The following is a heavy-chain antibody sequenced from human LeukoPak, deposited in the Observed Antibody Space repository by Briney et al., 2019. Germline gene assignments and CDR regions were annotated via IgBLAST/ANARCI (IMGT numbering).Heavy chain of an antibody. CDR3: ARGYIAAAGTIDY. V-gene: IGHV1-2*06. D-gene: IGHD6-13*01. CDR2: INPNSGGT. Sequence: ASVTVSFKASGYTFTGYYMHWVRQAPGQGLEWMGRINPNSGGTNYAQKFQGRVTMTRDTSISTAYMELSRLRSDDTAVYYCARGYIAAAGTIDYWGQGTLVTVSS. J-gene: IGHJ4*02. CDR1: GYTFTGYY.